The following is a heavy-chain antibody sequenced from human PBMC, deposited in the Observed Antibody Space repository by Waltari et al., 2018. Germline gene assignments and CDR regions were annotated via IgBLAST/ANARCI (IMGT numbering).Heavy chain of an antibody. CDR2: IYYSGTS. D-gene: IGHD3-16*01. CDR3: ARRPMGAAFDY. V-gene: IGHV4-39*02. Sequence: QLQMHESGPGLVKSSETLSLTCTVSGDSMTNSNYYWAWIRQPPGKGLEWIGDIYYSGTSFYNPSLISRLTISADTSKNHFSLSLTSVTVADTAIYYCARRPMGAAFDYWGQGVLVTISS. CDR1: GDSMTNSNYY. J-gene: IGHJ4*02.